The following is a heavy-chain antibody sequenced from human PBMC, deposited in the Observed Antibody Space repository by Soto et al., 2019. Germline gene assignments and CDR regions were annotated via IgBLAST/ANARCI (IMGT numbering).Heavy chain of an antibody. CDR2: IYHSGSA. Sequence: QVHLQESGPGLVKPSGTLSLSCAVSGGSISSDHWWSWVRQSPGKGLEWIGEIYHSGSASYNSALQSRVTIATDVSKHQFSLKLTSVTAADTAVYYCVRNGYDCVEYWGQGTLVTVSS. J-gene: IGHJ4*02. D-gene: IGHD3-22*01. V-gene: IGHV4-4*02. CDR3: VRNGYDCVEY. CDR1: GGSISSDHW.